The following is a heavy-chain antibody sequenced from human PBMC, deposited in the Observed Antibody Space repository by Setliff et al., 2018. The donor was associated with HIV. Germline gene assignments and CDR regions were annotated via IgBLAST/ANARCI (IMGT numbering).Heavy chain of an antibody. CDR2: TSHSGKT. CDR1: GGPLSGHY. Sequence: PSETLSLTCAVYGGPLSGHYWSWIRQPPGQGLEWIGETSHSGKTNYNPSLKSRVTISVDPSKNQFSLKLTSVTAADTAVYYCVTSSSWSSRLNFWGPGMLVTVSS. CDR3: VTSSSWSSRLNF. D-gene: IGHD2-2*01. J-gene: IGHJ4*02. V-gene: IGHV4-34*01.